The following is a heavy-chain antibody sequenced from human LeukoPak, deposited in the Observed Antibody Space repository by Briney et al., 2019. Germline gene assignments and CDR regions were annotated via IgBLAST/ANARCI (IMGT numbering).Heavy chain of an antibody. CDR2: IIPIFGPA. CDR1: GGTFSSYA. V-gene: IGHV1-69*13. J-gene: IGHJ5*02. D-gene: IGHD4-17*01. Sequence: SVKVSCKASGGTFSSYAISWVRQAPGQGLEWMGGIIPIFGPANYANKFPGRVTITGDESTSTAYMELSSLRSEDTAVYYCARGALNYGDYVLPNWFDPWGQGTLVTVSS. CDR3: ARGALNYGDYVLPNWFDP.